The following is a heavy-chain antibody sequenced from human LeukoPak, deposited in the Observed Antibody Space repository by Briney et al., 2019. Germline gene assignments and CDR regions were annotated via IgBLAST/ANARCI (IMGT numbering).Heavy chain of an antibody. CDR3: ASRTMFYGGDFDY. D-gene: IGHD4-23*01. V-gene: IGHV4-34*01. Sequence: SETLSLTCAVYGGSFSGYYWSWIRQPPGKGLEWIGEINYSGSTNYNPSLKSRVTISVDTSKNQFSLKLSSVTAADTAVYYCASRTMFYGGDFDYWGQGTLVTVSS. CDR2: INYSGST. J-gene: IGHJ4*02. CDR1: GGSFSGYY.